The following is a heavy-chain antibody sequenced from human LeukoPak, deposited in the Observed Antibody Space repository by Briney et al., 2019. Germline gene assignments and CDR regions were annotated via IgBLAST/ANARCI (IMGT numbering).Heavy chain of an antibody. J-gene: IGHJ3*02. Sequence: GGSLRLSCAASGFTFSNYAIQWIRQAPGKGLEWVAVTSYDGRQKYYAASVKGRFTLSRDNSKNSVYVQMTYVIAEDTAVYYCARGSYGGLEDAFDIWGQGTMVTVSS. V-gene: IGHV3-30*04. CDR3: ARGSYGGLEDAFDI. D-gene: IGHD4-23*01. CDR2: TSYDGRQK. CDR1: GFTFSNYA.